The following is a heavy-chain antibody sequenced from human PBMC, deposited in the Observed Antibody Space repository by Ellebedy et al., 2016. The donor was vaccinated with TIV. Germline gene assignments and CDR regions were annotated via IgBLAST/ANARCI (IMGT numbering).Heavy chain of an antibody. J-gene: IGHJ4*02. CDR1: GFTFSSYE. D-gene: IGHD2/OR15-2a*01. Sequence: GGSLRLSCAAPGFTFSSYEMNWVRQAPGKGLEWVSYISDSGRTIYYADSVQGRFTISRDNAKNSLSLQMNSLRVEGTAVYYCAREQIGAGFFDSWGQGTLVTVSS. V-gene: IGHV3-48*03. CDR2: ISDSGRTI. CDR3: AREQIGAGFFDS.